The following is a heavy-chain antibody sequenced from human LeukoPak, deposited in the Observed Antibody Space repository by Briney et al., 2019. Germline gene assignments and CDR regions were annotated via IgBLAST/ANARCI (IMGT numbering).Heavy chain of an antibody. Sequence: GGSLRLSCAASGFTFSNYAMTWVRQAPGKGLEWVSVISGGVGSTYYADSVKGRFSISRDNSKNTLYLQMNSLRDEDTAVYYCAKGQGYNYGDSIDYWGQGTLVTVSS. CDR2: ISGGVGST. CDR3: AKGQGYNYGDSIDY. CDR1: GFTFSNYA. D-gene: IGHD5-18*01. V-gene: IGHV3-23*01. J-gene: IGHJ4*02.